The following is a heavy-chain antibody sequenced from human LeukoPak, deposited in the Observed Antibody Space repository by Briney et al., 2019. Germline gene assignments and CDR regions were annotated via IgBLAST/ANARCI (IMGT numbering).Heavy chain of an antibody. J-gene: IGHJ5*02. D-gene: IGHD2-2*01. Sequence: SETLSLTCTDSGGSISTDYWSWIRQPAGKGLEWIGRIYTSGSTNYNPSLQSRVTISLDKSKTHFSLKLNSVTAADTAVYYCAREYCTSSSCYWNWFDPWGQGTLVTVSS. V-gene: IGHV4-4*07. CDR2: IYTSGST. CDR1: GGSISTDY. CDR3: AREYCTSSSCYWNWFDP.